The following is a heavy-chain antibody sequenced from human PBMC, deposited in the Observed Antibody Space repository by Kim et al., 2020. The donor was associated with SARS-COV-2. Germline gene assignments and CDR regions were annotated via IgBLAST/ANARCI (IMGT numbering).Heavy chain of an antibody. Sequence: GGSLRLSCAASGFTFSTYWMNWVRQAPGKGLEWVANIKHDGSEKYYVGSVKGRFTISRDNAKNLLYLQMNSLRAEDTAVYYCAREGISARPHDYWGQGTLVTVSS. D-gene: IGHD6-6*01. V-gene: IGHV3-7*01. CDR1: GFTFSTYW. J-gene: IGHJ4*02. CDR3: AREGISARPHDY. CDR2: IKHDGSEK.